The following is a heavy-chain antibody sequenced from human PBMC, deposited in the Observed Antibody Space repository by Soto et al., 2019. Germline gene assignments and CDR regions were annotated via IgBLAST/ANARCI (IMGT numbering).Heavy chain of an antibody. CDR1: GFTFGGYW. D-gene: IGHD3-9*01. CDR2: VKNDGSST. CDR3: ARDDYFSF. J-gene: IGHJ4*02. V-gene: IGHV3-74*01. Sequence: GGSLRLSCVLSGFTFGGYWMHWVRQTPGEGLVWVARVKNDGSSTSYADSVRGRFTISRDNAKNTLFLQMSSLRPEDTAVYYCARDDYFSFWGQGTLVTVSS.